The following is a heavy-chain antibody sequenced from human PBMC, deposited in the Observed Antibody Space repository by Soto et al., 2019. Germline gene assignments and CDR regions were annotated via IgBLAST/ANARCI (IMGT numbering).Heavy chain of an antibody. J-gene: IGHJ4*02. CDR1: GFSLSTSGRT. V-gene: IGHV2-5*01. D-gene: IGHD6-13*01. Sequence: QITLKESGPTLVKPTETLTLTCSVSGFSLSTSGRTLGWIRQPPGKAPEWLALGGQYSPSLQSRVTFTKDTSKYQVVLTLTDMDPADTATYYCTLRQDSSRGPIYWGQGILVTVSS. CDR2: GG. CDR3: TLRQDSSRGPIY.